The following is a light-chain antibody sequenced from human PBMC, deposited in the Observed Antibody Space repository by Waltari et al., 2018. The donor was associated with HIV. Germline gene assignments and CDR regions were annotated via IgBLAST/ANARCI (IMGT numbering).Light chain of an antibody. J-gene: IGLJ3*02. CDR2: DNS. Sequence: QSALTQPHSVSAAPGQNVTIPCTGTVSNIALIYVSCYQQRPGTAPKLLIFDNSKRLSGIPGRFSGSRAGTSATLGITGLQPRDEAYYHCGTGDSRFSAVVFGGGTKLTVL. V-gene: IGLV1-51*01. CDR1: VSNIALIY. CDR3: GTGDSRFSAVV.